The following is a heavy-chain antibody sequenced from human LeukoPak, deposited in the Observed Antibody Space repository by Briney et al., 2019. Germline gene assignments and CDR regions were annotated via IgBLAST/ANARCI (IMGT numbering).Heavy chain of an antibody. Sequence: GGSLRLSCAASGSTFSSYWMHWVRQAPGKGLVWVSRINSDGSSTSYADSVKGRFTISRDNAKNTLYLQMNSLRAEDTAVYYCARDEDIAVAAHYYYYGMDVWGQGTTVTVSS. CDR1: GSTFSSYW. CDR3: ARDEDIAVAAHYYYYGMDV. CDR2: INSDGSST. D-gene: IGHD6-19*01. J-gene: IGHJ6*02. V-gene: IGHV3-74*01.